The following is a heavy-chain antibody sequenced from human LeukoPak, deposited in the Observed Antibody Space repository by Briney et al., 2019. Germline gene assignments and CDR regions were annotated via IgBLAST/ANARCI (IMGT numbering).Heavy chain of an antibody. CDR2: IHYSGST. V-gene: IGHV4-59*08. D-gene: IGHD3-22*01. J-gene: IGHJ4*02. CDR1: GDSISRYY. Sequence: PSETLSLTCSVSGDSISRYYWSWIRQSPGKGLEWIGYIHYSGSTNYNPSLKSRVTISVDTSKNQFSLKLSSVTAADTAVYYCARVSYYYDSSGYYPFFDYWGQGTLVTVSS. CDR3: ARVSYYYDSSGYYPFFDY.